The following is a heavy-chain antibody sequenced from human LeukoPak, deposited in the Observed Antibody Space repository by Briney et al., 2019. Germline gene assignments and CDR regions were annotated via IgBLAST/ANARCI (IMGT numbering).Heavy chain of an antibody. V-gene: IGHV4-34*01. J-gene: IGHJ4*02. CDR1: GGSFSGYY. Sequence: PSETLSLTCAVYGGSFSGYYWSWIRQPPGKGLEWIGEINHSGSTNYNPSLKSRVTISVDKSKNQFSLKLSSVTAADTAVYYCARVSYYDSSGNRGAFDYWGQRTLVTVSS. CDR3: ARVSYYDSSGNRGAFDY. CDR2: INHSGST. D-gene: IGHD3-22*01.